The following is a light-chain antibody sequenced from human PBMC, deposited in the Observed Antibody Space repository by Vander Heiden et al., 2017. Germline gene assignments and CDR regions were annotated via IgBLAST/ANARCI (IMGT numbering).Light chain of an antibody. V-gene: IGLV2-14*03. Sequence: ALPQPASLSGSPGQSITISCTGTSSDVGTYTYVSLYQQHPGKAPEVMIFDVSNRPSGVSIRFSGSKSGNTASLTISGLQAEDEADYYCSSFTSSRTVVFGGGTKLSVL. J-gene: IGLJ3*02. CDR3: SSFTSSRTVV. CDR1: SSDVGTYTY. CDR2: DVS.